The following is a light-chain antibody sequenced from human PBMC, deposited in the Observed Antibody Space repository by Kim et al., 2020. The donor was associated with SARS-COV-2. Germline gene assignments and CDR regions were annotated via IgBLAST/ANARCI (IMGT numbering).Light chain of an antibody. CDR1: SSDIGGYNY. Sequence: QSALTQPASVSGSPGQSITISCTGTSSDIGGYNYVSWYQQHPNKAPKLMIYDVSVRPSGVSNRFSGSKSGNTASLTISGLQAEDEADYYCGSYTSSSPYVFGTGTKVTVL. CDR2: DVS. CDR3: GSYTSSSPYV. J-gene: IGLJ1*01. V-gene: IGLV2-14*03.